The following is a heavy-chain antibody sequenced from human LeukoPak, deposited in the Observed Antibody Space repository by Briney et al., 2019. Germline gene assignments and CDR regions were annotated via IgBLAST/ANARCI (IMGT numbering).Heavy chain of an antibody. J-gene: IGHJ4*02. CDR1: GGSLSDYH. CDR3: ARVEVGPSGNVIDY. Sequence: PSETLSLTCAVYGGSLSDYHWGWIRQPPGKGLEWIGEISHSGSTNYNPSLKSRVTVSLDTPKNQFSLKLSSVTAADTAVYYCARVEVGPSGNVIDYWGQGTLVTVSS. V-gene: IGHV4-34*01. CDR2: ISHSGST. D-gene: IGHD3/OR15-3a*01.